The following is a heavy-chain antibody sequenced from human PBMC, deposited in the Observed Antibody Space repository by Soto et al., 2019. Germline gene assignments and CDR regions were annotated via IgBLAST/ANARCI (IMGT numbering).Heavy chain of an antibody. D-gene: IGHD2-15*01. J-gene: IGHJ6*02. V-gene: IGHV2-5*02. CDR3: AYLPCSGGSCYWFSFSGMDV. CDR2: IYWDDDK. CDR1: GFSLSTSGVG. Sequence: QITLKESGPTLVKPTQTLTLTCTSSGFSLSTSGVGVARIRQPPGKALERLALIYWDDDKRYRPSLESRLTITKDTSKNQVVLTMTNMDSVDTATYYCAYLPCSGGSCYWFSFSGMDVWGQGTTVTVSS.